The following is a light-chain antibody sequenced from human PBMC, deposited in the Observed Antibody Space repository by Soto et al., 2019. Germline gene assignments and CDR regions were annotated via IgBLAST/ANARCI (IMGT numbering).Light chain of an antibody. V-gene: IGLV1-51*01. CDR1: SSNIGGNS. CDR2: DDN. CDR3: GSWDSSLSSYV. J-gene: IGLJ1*01. Sequence: QSVLTQPPSVSAAPGQKVTISGSGSSSNIGGNSVSWYQQLPGTAPKLLIYDDNKRPSGIPDRFSGSKSGTSATLGITGFQTGDEADYYCGSWDSSLSSYVFATGTKATV.